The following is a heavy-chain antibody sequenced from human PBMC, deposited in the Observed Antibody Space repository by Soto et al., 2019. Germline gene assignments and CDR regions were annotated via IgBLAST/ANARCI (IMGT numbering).Heavy chain of an antibody. D-gene: IGHD3-10*01. Sequence: SETLSLTCTVSGGSISSYYWSWIRQPPGKGLEWIGYIYYSGSTNYNPSLKSRVTISVDTSKNQFSLKLSSVTAADTAVYYCARGSYYYGSGSDYWGQGTLVTVSS. CDR1: GGSISSYY. CDR3: ARGSYYYGSGSDY. J-gene: IGHJ4*02. V-gene: IGHV4-59*01. CDR2: IYYSGST.